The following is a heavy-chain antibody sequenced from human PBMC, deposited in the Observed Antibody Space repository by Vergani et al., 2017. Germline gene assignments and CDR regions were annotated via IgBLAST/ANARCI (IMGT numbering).Heavy chain of an antibody. V-gene: IGHV3-23*01. CDR2: ISGSGGST. CDR3: AKRARQWLTTYYYYYYMDV. CDR1: GFTFSSYA. D-gene: IGHD6-19*01. Sequence: EVQLLESGGGLVQPGGSLRLSCAASGFTFSSYAMSWVRQAPGKGLEWVSAISGSGGSTYYADSVKGRFTISRDNSKNTLYSKMNSLRAEDTAVYYCAKRARQWLTTYYYYYYMDVWGKGTTVTVSS. J-gene: IGHJ6*03.